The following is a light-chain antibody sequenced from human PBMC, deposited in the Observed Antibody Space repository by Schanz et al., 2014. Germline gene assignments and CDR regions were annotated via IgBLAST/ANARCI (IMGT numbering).Light chain of an antibody. CDR2: DVS. CDR3: SSYTSSSTSWV. V-gene: IGLV2-14*01. Sequence: QSALTQPRSVSGSPGQSVTISCTGTSSDVGGYNYVSWYQQHPGKAPKLMIYDVSNRPSGVSNRFSGSKSGNTASLTISGLQAEDEADYYCSSYTSSSTSWVFGGGTKLTVL. J-gene: IGLJ3*02. CDR1: SSDVGGYNY.